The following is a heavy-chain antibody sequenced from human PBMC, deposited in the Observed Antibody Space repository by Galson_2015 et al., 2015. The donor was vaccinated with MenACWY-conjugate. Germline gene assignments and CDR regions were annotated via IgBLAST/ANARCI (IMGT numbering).Heavy chain of an antibody. CDR3: ARIETYSSSSSGFDH. V-gene: IGHV2-70*01. D-gene: IGHD6-6*01. Sequence: PALVKPTQPLTLTCTFSGFSLSPSGMCVSWIRQPPGKALEWLALIDWDDDEYYSTSLKTRLTISKDTSKNQVVLTMPNMDPVDTAPYYCARIETYSSSSSGFDHSGQGIRVTVSS. CDR2: IDWDDDE. CDR1: GFSLSPSGMC. J-gene: IGHJ4*02.